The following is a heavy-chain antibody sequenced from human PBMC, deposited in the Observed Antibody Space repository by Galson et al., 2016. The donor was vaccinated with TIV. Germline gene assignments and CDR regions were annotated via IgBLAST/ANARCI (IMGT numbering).Heavy chain of an antibody. Sequence: SETLSLTCTVSGASLNDNKYFWGWIRQTPAKGLEWIGSVYYTGTNYFTPSLESRVSISIDKSINRFSLKLSSVTAADTAVYYCARYGAYRWYFDYVGQGTLVTVSS. J-gene: IGHJ4*02. CDR2: VYYTGTN. CDR1: GASLNDNKYF. D-gene: IGHD2-8*02. V-gene: IGHV4-39*02. CDR3: ARYGAYRWYFDY.